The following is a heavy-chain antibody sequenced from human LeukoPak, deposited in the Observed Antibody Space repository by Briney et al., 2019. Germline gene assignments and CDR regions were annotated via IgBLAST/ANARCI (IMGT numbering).Heavy chain of an antibody. CDR3: ARDLDILTGYYKPNNWFDP. V-gene: IGHV1-2*02. CDR2: INPNSGGT. J-gene: IGHJ5*02. Sequence: ASVKVSCKASGYTFTGYYMHWVRQAPGQGLEWMGWINPNSGGTNYAQKFQGRVTMTRDTSISTAYMELSRLRSEDTAVYYCARDLDILTGYYKPNNWFDPWGQGTLVTVSS. D-gene: IGHD3-9*01. CDR1: GYTFTGYY.